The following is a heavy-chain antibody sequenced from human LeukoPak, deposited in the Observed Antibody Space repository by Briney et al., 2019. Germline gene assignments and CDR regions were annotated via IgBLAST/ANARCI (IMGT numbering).Heavy chain of an antibody. Sequence: GASVKVSCKASGYTFTGYYMHWVRQAPGQGLEWMGWINPNSGGTNYAQKFQGRVTMTRDTSISTAYMELSRLRSDDTAVYYCARTDYGDLLGAFDIWGQGTMVTVSS. CDR3: ARTDYGDLLGAFDI. V-gene: IGHV1-2*02. CDR1: GYTFTGYY. CDR2: INPNSGGT. J-gene: IGHJ3*02. D-gene: IGHD4-17*01.